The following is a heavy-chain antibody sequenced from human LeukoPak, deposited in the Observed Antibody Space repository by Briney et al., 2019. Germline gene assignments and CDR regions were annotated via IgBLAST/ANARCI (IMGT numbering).Heavy chain of an antibody. J-gene: IGHJ4*02. CDR1: GITVNTNY. CDR2: IYSGGAT. D-gene: IGHD3-9*01. Sequence: GGSLRLSCAASGITVNTNYMSWVRQAPGKGLEWVSIIYSGGATFYADSVKGRFTISRESSKNTLWLQMNSLTAEDTAVYYCARLHYDVLTGPFDYWGQGTLVTVSS. V-gene: IGHV3-66*04. CDR3: ARLHYDVLTGPFDY.